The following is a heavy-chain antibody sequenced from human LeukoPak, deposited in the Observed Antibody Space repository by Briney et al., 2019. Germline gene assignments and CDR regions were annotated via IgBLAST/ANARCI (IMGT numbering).Heavy chain of an antibody. D-gene: IGHD2-2*01. J-gene: IGHJ6*02. CDR1: GFTFDDYA. V-gene: IGHV3-9*01. Sequence: GRSLRLSCAASGFTFDDYAMHWVRQAPGKGLEWVSGISWNSGSIGYADSVKGRLTISRDNAKNSLYLQMNSLRAEDTALYYCAKEVGCSSTSCYYYYYGMDVWGQGTTVTVSS. CDR2: ISWNSGSI. CDR3: AKEVGCSSTSCYYYYYGMDV.